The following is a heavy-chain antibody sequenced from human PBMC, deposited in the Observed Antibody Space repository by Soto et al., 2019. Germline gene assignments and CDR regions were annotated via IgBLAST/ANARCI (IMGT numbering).Heavy chain of an antibody. CDR1: GGSISSNY. CDR2: IYYSGRI. Sequence: SETLSLTCTVSGGSISSNYWSWIRQPPGKGLEWIGYIYYSGRINYNPSLKSRVTISADTSKNQLSLKLTSVTAADTAVYYCARAAWSSSWYFDYWGQGTLATVSS. J-gene: IGHJ4*02. D-gene: IGHD6-13*01. V-gene: IGHV4-59*01. CDR3: ARAAWSSSWYFDY.